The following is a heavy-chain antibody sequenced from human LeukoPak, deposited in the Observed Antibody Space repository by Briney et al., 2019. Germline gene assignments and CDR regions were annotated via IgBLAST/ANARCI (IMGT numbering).Heavy chain of an antibody. D-gene: IGHD2-15*01. Sequence: ASVKVSCKASGGTFSSYAISWVRQAPGQGLEWMGGIIPIFGTANYAQKFQGRVTITTDESTSTAYMEPSSLRSEDTAVYYCATSRLGYCSGGSCYSLDYWGQGTLVTVSS. CDR1: GGTFSSYA. J-gene: IGHJ4*02. CDR3: ATSRLGYCSGGSCYSLDY. CDR2: IIPIFGTA. V-gene: IGHV1-69*05.